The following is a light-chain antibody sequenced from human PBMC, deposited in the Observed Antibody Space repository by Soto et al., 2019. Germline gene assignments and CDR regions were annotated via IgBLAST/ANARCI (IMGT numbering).Light chain of an antibody. V-gene: IGLV2-23*01. Sequence: QSALTQPASVSGSPGQSITISCTGTSSDVGSYNLVSWYQQHPGKAPKLMIYEGSKRPSGVSNRFSGSKSGNTASLTISGXXXEDEADYYCCSYAGSSTYVVXXXGTKLTVL. CDR3: CSYAGSSTYVV. J-gene: IGLJ2*01. CDR1: SSDVGSYNL. CDR2: EGS.